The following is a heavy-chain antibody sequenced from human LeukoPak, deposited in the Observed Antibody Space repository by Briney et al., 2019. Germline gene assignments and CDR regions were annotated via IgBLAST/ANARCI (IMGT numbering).Heavy chain of an antibody. D-gene: IGHD3-22*01. CDR2: IYYSWDT. CDR3: ARDQYYYDSSGYGGLYYFDY. Sequence: SETLSLTCTVSGGSISSTSYYWGWIRQPPGKGLEWIGSIYYSWDTYYNPSLKGRVTISVDTSKNQFSLKLSSVTAADTAVYYCARDQYYYDSSGYGGLYYFDYWGQGTLVTVSS. J-gene: IGHJ4*02. V-gene: IGHV4-39*02. CDR1: GGSISSTSYY.